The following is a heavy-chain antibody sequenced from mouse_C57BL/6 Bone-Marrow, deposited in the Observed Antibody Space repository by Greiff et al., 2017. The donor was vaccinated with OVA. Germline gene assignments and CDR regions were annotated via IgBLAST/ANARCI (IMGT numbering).Heavy chain of an antibody. J-gene: IGHJ1*03. CDR1: GYTFTSYG. D-gene: IGHD1-1*01. V-gene: IGHV1-81*01. CDR3: AKGSTVVEV. Sequence: VQLQQSGAELARPGASVKLSCKASGYTFTSYGISWVKQRTGQGLEWIGEIYPRSGNTYYNEKFKGKATLTADKSSSTAYMELRSLTSEDSAVYFCAKGSTVVEVWGTGTTVTVSS. CDR2: IYPRSGNT.